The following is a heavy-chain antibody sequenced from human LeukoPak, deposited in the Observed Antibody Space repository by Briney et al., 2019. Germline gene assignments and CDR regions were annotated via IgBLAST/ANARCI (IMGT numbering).Heavy chain of an antibody. J-gene: IGHJ4*02. Sequence: GGSLRLSCAASGFTVSSNYMSWVRQAPGKGLEWVSVIYSGGSIYYADSVKGRFTISRDNSKNTLYLQMNSLRAEDTAVYYCARGHYYGSGNYYKYYFDYWGQGTLVTVSS. CDR1: GFTVSSNY. CDR3: ARGHYYGSGNYYKYYFDY. D-gene: IGHD3-10*01. CDR2: IYSGGSI. V-gene: IGHV3-53*01.